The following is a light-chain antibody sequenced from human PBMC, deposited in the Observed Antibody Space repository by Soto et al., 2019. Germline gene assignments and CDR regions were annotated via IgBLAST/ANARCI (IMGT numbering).Light chain of an antibody. J-gene: IGLJ1*01. V-gene: IGLV2-14*01. Sequence: QSALTQPASVSGSPGQSITISCTGTSSDVGGYDSVSWYRQDPGKAPKLIISDVTNRPSGVSDRFSGSKSGNTASLTISGLQAEDEADYYCSSFTSSITDVFGTGTKLTVL. CDR2: DVT. CDR1: SSDVGGYDS. CDR3: SSFTSSITDV.